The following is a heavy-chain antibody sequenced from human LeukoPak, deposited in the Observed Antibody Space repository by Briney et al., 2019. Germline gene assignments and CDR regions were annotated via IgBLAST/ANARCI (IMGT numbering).Heavy chain of an antibody. Sequence: SQTLSLTCAISGDSVSSNSAAWNWIRQSPSRGLEWLGRTYYRSKWYNDYAVSVKSRITINPDTSKNQFSLQLNSVTPEDTAVYYCARDANLAVAGLWYYYYGMDVWGQGTTVTVSS. CDR1: GDSVSSNSAA. CDR3: ARDANLAVAGLWYYYYGMDV. V-gene: IGHV6-1*01. J-gene: IGHJ6*02. D-gene: IGHD6-19*01. CDR2: TYYRSKWYN.